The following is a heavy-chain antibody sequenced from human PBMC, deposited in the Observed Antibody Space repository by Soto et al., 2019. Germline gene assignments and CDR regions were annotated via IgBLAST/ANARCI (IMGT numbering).Heavy chain of an antibody. J-gene: IGHJ3*02. CDR2: ISAYNGNT. D-gene: IGHD3-22*01. Sequence: VQLVQSGAEVKKPGASVKVSCKASGYTFTSYGISWVRQAPGQGLEWMGWISAYNGNTNYAQKLQGRVTMTTDTSTSTAYMELRSLRSDDTAVYYCARAGETYYYDSSGYYDAFDIWGQGTMVTVSS. CDR1: GYTFTSYG. CDR3: ARAGETYYYDSSGYYDAFDI. V-gene: IGHV1-18*04.